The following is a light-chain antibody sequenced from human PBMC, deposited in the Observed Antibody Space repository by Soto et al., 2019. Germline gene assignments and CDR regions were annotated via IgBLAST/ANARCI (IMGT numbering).Light chain of an antibody. V-gene: IGLV1-40*01. J-gene: IGLJ1*01. Sequence: QSVLTQPASVSGAPGQRVTISCTGSSSNIGAGYDVHWYQQLPGTAPQLLIYGNNNRPSGVPDRFSGSKSATSASLAITGLQAEDEADFSCQSYDSSLSGYVFGTGTKVTVL. CDR1: SSNIGAGYD. CDR2: GNN. CDR3: QSYDSSLSGYV.